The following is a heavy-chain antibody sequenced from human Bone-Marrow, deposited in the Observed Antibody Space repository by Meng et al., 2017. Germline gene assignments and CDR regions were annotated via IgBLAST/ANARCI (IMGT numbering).Heavy chain of an antibody. J-gene: IGHJ5*02. CDR2: INHSGST. V-gene: IGHV4-34*01. CDR1: GGSFSGYY. D-gene: IGHD3-16*01. CDR3: AKARLWGDNWFDP. Sequence: QVQLQQWGAGLLKPSETLSPTCAVYGGSFSGYYWSWIRQPPGKGLEWIGEINHSGSTNYNPSLKSRVTISVDTSKNQFSLKLSSVTAADTAVYYCAKARLWGDNWFDPWGQGTLVTVSS.